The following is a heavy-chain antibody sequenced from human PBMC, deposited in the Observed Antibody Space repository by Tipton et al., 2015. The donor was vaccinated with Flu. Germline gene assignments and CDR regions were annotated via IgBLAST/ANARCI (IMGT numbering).Heavy chain of an antibody. CDR1: GFTFSDYY. J-gene: IGHJ3*02. Sequence: SLRLSCAASGFTFSDYYMSWIRQAPGKGLEWVSYISSSGSTIYYADSVKGRFTISRDNAKNSLYLQMNSLRAEDTAVYYCARTQAPLAAFDIWGQGTMVTVSS. CDR3: ARTQAPLAAFDI. V-gene: IGHV3-11*01. CDR2: ISSSGSTI.